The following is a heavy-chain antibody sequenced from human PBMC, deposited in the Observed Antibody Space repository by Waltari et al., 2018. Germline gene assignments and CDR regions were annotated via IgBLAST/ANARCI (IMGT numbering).Heavy chain of an antibody. CDR3: AKAFRGYSGSYFDI. V-gene: IGHV3-23*01. CDR2: LRGSGATT. J-gene: IGHJ4*02. D-gene: IGHD5-12*01. CDR1: GFSFGGFA. Sequence: QLLESGGGLVQPGGSLRLSCAASGFSFGGFAMHWVRQAPGEGLGWVSGLRGSGATTYYADSVRGRFTVSRDNSRNTVDLQMNSLRAEDTAVYYCAKAFRGYSGSYFDIWGRGTLVAVS.